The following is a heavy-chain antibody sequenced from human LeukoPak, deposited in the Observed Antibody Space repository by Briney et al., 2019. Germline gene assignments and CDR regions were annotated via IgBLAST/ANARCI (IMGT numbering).Heavy chain of an antibody. V-gene: IGHV3-53*01. CDR3: ARDHGDY. CDR1: GFTVSNNY. CDR2: IYNGGSA. Sequence: GGSLRLSCAASGFTVSNNYMSWVRQAPGKGLEWVSVIYNGGSAYYADSVKGRFTLSRDNSKNTLYLQMNSLRAEDTAVYYCARDHGDYWGQGTLVTVSS. J-gene: IGHJ4*02. D-gene: IGHD5-24*01.